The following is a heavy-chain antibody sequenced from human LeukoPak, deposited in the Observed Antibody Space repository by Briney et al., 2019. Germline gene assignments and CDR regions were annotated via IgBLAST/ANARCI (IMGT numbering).Heavy chain of an antibody. CDR1: GGSISSYY. J-gene: IGHJ5*02. V-gene: IGHV4-59*01. CDR2: IYYSGST. CDR3: ARDVAPFGGWFDP. Sequence: SETLSLTCTVSGGSISSYYWSWIRQPPGKGLEWIGYIYYSGSTNYNPSLKSRVTISVDTSKNQFSLKLSSVTAADTAVYYCARDVAPFGGWFDPWGQGTLVTVSS. D-gene: IGHD3-10*01.